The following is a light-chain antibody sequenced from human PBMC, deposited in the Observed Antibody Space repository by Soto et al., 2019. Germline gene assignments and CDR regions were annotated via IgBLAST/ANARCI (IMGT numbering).Light chain of an antibody. CDR2: GSS. CDR3: QQRHNWPIT. CDR1: QSVSSSY. Sequence: EIVLTQSPGTLSLSPGERATLSCRASQSVSSSYLAWYQQQPGQAPRLLIYGSSNRATGIPARFSGSGSGTDFTLTISGLEPADLGVYYCQQRHNWPITFGQGTRLEI. J-gene: IGKJ5*01. V-gene: IGKV3D-20*02.